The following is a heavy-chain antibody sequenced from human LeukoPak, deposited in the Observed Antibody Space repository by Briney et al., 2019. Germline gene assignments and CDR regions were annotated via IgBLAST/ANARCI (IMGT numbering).Heavy chain of an antibody. J-gene: IGHJ4*02. CDR3: ARRQIAAAGDFDL. D-gene: IGHD6-13*01. V-gene: IGHV5-51*01. CDR2: IYPGDSDT. Sequence: GESLKISCKGSGYSFTSYWIGWVRQTPGKGLEWMGIIYPGDSDTRYSPSFQGQVTISADKSISTAYLQWSSLKASDTAMYYCARRQIAAAGDFDLWGQGTLVTVSS. CDR1: GYSFTSYW.